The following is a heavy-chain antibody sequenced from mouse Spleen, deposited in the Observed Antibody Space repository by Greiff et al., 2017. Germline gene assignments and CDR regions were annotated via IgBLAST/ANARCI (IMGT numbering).Heavy chain of an antibody. J-gene: IGHJ2*01. CDR2: IYPGDGDT. CDR1: GYAFSSSW. V-gene: IGHV1-82*01. D-gene: IGHD2-2*01. Sequence: VQGVESGPELVKPGASVKISCKASGYAFSSSWMNWVKQRPGQGLEWIGRIYPGDGDTNYNGKFKGKATLTADKSSSTAYMQLSSLTSVDSAVYFCARGGGYPLFDYWGQGTTLTVS. CDR3: ARGGGYPLFDY.